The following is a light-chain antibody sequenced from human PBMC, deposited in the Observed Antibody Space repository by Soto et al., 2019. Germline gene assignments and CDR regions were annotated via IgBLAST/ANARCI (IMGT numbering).Light chain of an antibody. CDR3: QQSFGPPYT. J-gene: IGKJ2*01. CDR2: GAS. Sequence: EIVMTQSPATLSVSPGETATLSCRASQSVGSHLAWYQHKPGQAPRLLVYGASTRATGVPARFSGSGSGTEFTLTISSLQSEDFATYYCQQSFGPPYTFGQGTKLEIK. V-gene: IGKV3-15*01. CDR1: QSVGSH.